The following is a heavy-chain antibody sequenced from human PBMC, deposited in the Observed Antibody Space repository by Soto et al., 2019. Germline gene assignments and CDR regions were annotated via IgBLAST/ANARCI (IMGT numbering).Heavy chain of an antibody. CDR3: TTMGIAVAGPFDY. V-gene: IGHV3-15*07. CDR2: IKSKTDGGTT. D-gene: IGHD6-19*01. J-gene: IGHJ4*02. CDR1: GFTFSNAW. Sequence: EVQLVESGGGLVKPGGSLRLSCAASGFTFSNAWMNWVRQAPGKGLEWVGRIKSKTDGGTTDYAAPVKGRFTISRDDSKNTLYLQMNSLKNEDTAVYYCTTMGIAVAGPFDYWGQGTLVTVSS.